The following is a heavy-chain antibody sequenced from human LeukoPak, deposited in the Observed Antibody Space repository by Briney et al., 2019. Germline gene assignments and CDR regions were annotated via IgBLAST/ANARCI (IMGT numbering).Heavy chain of an antibody. CDR2: IYTGST. J-gene: IGHJ1*01. CDR3: VSLNGSGSYFQF. Sequence: PSETLSLTCDVSGVSIISANWWSWVRQSPGKGLEWIGEIYTGSTNYNPSLKSRLTMSVDNSKNQFSLDLASMTAADTAIYFCVSLNGSGSYFQFWGQGTPVTVSS. CDR1: GVSIISANW. D-gene: IGHD3-10*01. V-gene: IGHV4-4*02.